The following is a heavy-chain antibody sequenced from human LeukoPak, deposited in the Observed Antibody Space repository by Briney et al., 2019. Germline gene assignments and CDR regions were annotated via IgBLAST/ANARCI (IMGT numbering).Heavy chain of an antibody. CDR2: IYTSGGT. CDR1: RGSTSSYY. CDR3: VRAGPVDRGTWFDS. Sequence: KTSETLSLTCTVFRGSTSSYYWSWIRQPAGKGLEWIGRIYTSGGTNYNPSLKSRVTMSIDTSKNQFSLKLSSVTAADTAVYYCVRAGPVDRGTWFDSWGQGTLVTVSS. D-gene: IGHD3-22*01. V-gene: IGHV4-4*07. J-gene: IGHJ5*01.